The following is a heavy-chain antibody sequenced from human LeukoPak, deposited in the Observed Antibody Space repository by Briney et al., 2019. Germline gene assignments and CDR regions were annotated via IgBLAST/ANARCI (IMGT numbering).Heavy chain of an antibody. CDR3: ARAGGVKTAALDLDY. CDR1: GGSISSRDYY. D-gene: IGHD6-25*01. V-gene: IGHV4-39*07. J-gene: IGHJ4*02. Sequence: PSETLSLTCTVSGGSISSRDYYWGWIRQPPGKGLEWIGNIYYSGSANHNPSLKSRVTISRDTSKNQFSLKLTSVTTADTAVYYCARAGGVKTAALDLDYWGQGTLVTVSS. CDR2: IYYSGSA.